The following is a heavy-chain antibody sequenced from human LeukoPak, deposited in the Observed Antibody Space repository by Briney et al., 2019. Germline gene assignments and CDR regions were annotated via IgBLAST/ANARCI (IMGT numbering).Heavy chain of an antibody. J-gene: IGHJ4*02. D-gene: IGHD3-10*01. CDR1: GGTFSSYA. CDR2: IIPIFGTA. Sequence: SVKVSCKASGGTFSSYAISWVRQAPGQGLEWMGGIIPIFGTANYAQKLQGRVTMTTDTSTSTAYMELRSLRSDDTAVYYCARLGEGESFDYWGQGTLVAVSS. V-gene: IGHV1-69*05. CDR3: ARLGEGESFDY.